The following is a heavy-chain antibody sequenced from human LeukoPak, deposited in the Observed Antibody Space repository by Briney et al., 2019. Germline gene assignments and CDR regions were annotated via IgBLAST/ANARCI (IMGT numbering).Heavy chain of an antibody. V-gene: IGHV3-7*01. Sequence: PRGGSLRLSCVASGFTFSDYWMTWVRPAPGKGLECVANIKQDGSEKFYVDSVKGRFTISRDNAKNSLYLQMNSLRAEDTAVYYCARDGRFSYGAFDIWGQGTMVTVSS. CDR2: IKQDGSEK. J-gene: IGHJ3*02. D-gene: IGHD3-3*01. CDR1: GFTFSDYW. CDR3: ARDGRFSYGAFDI.